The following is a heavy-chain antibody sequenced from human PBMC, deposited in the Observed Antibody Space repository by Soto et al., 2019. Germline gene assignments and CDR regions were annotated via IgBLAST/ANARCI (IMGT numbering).Heavy chain of an antibody. CDR3: ARGTYSSCWRDYYYYGMDV. CDR2: IYYSGST. V-gene: IGHV4-59*01. J-gene: IGHJ6*02. CDR1: GASISSYY. Sequence: SETLSLTCTVSGASISSYYWSWIRQPPGKGLEWIGYIYYSGSTNYNPSLKSRVTISVDTSKNQFSLKLSSVTAADTAVYYCARGTYSSCWRDYYYYGMDVWGQGTTVTVSS. D-gene: IGHD6-19*01.